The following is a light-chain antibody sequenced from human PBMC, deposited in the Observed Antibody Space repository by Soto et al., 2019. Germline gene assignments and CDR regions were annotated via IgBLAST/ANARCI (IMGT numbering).Light chain of an antibody. V-gene: IGLV2-23*02. Sequence: QSVLTQPASVSGSPGQSITISCTGTSSDVGSYNLVSWYQQHPDKAPKLMIYEVSKRPSGVSNRFSGSKSGNTASLTISGLQAEDEADYYCCSYAGSSTLFGTGTKVTVL. J-gene: IGLJ1*01. CDR3: CSYAGSSTL. CDR1: SSDVGSYNL. CDR2: EVS.